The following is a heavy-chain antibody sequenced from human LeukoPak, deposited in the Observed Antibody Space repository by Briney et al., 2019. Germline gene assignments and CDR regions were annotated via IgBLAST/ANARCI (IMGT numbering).Heavy chain of an antibody. CDR2: IYHSGST. J-gene: IGHJ5*02. D-gene: IGHD4-17*01. Sequence: PSGTLSLTCAVSGGSISSSNWWSWVRQPPGKGLEWIGEIYHSGSTNYNPSLKSRVTISVDKSKNQFSLKLSPVTAADTAVYYCARDAYGDYENNWFDPWGQGTLVTVSS. V-gene: IGHV4-4*02. CDR3: ARDAYGDYENNWFDP. CDR1: GGSISSSNW.